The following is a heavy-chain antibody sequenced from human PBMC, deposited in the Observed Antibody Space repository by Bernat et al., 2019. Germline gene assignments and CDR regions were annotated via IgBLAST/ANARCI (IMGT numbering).Heavy chain of an antibody. J-gene: IGHJ4*02. Sequence: QEQLVQSGAEVKKPGASVKVSCKASGYTFTSYEINWVRQATGQGLEWLGWMNPNSANTGYAQKFQGRVTMTRDTSISTAYMELSSLTSEDTAMYYCAGGKVEMADYWGLGTLVTVSA. D-gene: IGHD5-24*01. CDR3: AGGKVEMADY. CDR2: MNPNSANT. CDR1: GYTFTSYE. V-gene: IGHV1-8*01.